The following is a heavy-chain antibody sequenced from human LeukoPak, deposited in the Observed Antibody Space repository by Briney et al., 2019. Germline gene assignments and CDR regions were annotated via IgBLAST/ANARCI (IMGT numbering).Heavy chain of an antibody. D-gene: IGHD4/OR15-4a*01. V-gene: IGHV4-4*07. CDR2: IFTSGSA. J-gene: IGHJ5*02. CDR1: GGSITSDY. Sequence: SETLSLTCTVVGGSITSDYWSWIRQPAGKGLEWMGRIFTSGSAAYNPSPKSRVTMSLDTSKNQFFLKLSSVTAADTAAYFCSRGGANDLWGQGTLVTVSS. CDR3: SRGGANDL.